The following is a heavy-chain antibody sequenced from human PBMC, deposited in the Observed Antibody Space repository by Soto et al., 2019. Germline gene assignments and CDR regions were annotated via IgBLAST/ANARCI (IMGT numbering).Heavy chain of an antibody. CDR2: ISYDGSNK. J-gene: IGHJ6*02. V-gene: IGHV3-30*18. Sequence: GGSLRLSCAASGFTFSSYGMHWVRQAPGKGLEWVAVISYDGSNKYYADSVKGRFTISRDNSKNTLYLQMNSLRAEDTAVYYCAKDIRGIAAREYYYYGMDVWGQGTTVTVPS. CDR3: AKDIRGIAAREYYYYGMDV. D-gene: IGHD6-13*01. CDR1: GFTFSSYG.